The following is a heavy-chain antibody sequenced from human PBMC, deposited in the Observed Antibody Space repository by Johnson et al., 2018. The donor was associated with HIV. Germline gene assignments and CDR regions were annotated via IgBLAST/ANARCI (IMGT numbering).Heavy chain of an antibody. V-gene: IGHV3-30-3*01. D-gene: IGHD1-26*01. CDR3: ARVATHAFDI. J-gene: IGHJ3*02. CDR1: GFTFSSYA. CDR2: ITYDGSNK. Sequence: QVHLVESGGGVVQPGRSLRLSCAASGFTFSSYAMHWVRQAPGKGLEWVALITYDGSNKYYADSVKGRFTISRDNSKNTLYLQMNSLRAEDTAVYYCARVATHAFDIWGQGTMVTVSS.